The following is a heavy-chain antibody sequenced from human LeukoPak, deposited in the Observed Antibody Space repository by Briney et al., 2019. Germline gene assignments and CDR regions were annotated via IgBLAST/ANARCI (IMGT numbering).Heavy chain of an antibody. D-gene: IGHD3-22*01. V-gene: IGHV4-39*07. CDR2: IYYSGST. CDR3: ARGRRHYYDSSGYYNY. CDR1: GGSISSSSYY. Sequence: SETLSLTCTVSGGSISSSSYYWGWIRQPPGKGLEWIGSIYYSGSTYYNPSLKSRVTISVDTSKNQFSLKLSSVTAADTAVYYCARGRRHYYDSSGYYNYWGQGTLVTVSS. J-gene: IGHJ4*02.